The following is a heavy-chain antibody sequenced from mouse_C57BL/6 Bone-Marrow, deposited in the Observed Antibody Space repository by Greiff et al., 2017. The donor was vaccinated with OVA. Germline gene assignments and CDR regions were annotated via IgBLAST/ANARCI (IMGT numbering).Heavy chain of an antibody. J-gene: IGHJ4*01. CDR1: GFSLTSYG. D-gene: IGHD1-1*01. CDR2: IWSGGST. CDR3: ARENYYGSSYYAMDY. V-gene: IGHV2-2*01. Sequence: VQLQQSGPGLVQPSQSLSITCTVSGFSLTSYGVHWVRQSPGKGLEWLGVIWSGGSTDYNAAFISRLSISKDNSKSQVFFKMNSLQADDTAIYYCARENYYGSSYYAMDYWGQGTSVTVSS.